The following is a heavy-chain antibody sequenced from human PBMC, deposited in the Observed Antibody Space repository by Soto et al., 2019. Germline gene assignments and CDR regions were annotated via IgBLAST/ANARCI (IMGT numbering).Heavy chain of an antibody. CDR1: GGSFSGYY. D-gene: IGHD5-12*01. Sequence: PSATLSLTCAVYGGSFSGYYWSWIRQPPGKGLEWIGEINHSGSTNYNPSLKSRVTISVDTSKNQFSLKLSSVTAADTAVYYCARRMRSGYSGYGKVRGAFDIWGQGTMVTVSS. J-gene: IGHJ3*02. V-gene: IGHV4-34*01. CDR3: ARRMRSGYSGYGKVRGAFDI. CDR2: INHSGST.